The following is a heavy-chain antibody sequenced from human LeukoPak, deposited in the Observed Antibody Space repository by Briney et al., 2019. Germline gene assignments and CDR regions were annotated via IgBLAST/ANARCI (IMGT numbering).Heavy chain of an antibody. V-gene: IGHV3-23*01. Sequence: PGGSLRLSCAASGFTFSSYAMSWVRQAPGKGLEWVSAISGSGGSTHYADSVKGRFTISRDNSKNTLYLQMNSLRAEDTAVYYCAKLPIMITFGGVIVWGQGTLVTVSS. J-gene: IGHJ4*02. CDR1: GFTFSSYA. D-gene: IGHD3-16*02. CDR2: ISGSGGST. CDR3: AKLPIMITFGGVIV.